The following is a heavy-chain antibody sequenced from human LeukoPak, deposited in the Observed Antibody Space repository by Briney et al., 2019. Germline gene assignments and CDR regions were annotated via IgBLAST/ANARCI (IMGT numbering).Heavy chain of an antibody. D-gene: IGHD1-26*01. J-gene: IGHJ5*02. CDR3: ARGDVGATAVPFDP. V-gene: IGHV4-38-2*01. CDR1: GYSISSGYY. Sequence: KPSETLSLTCAVSGYSISSGYYWGWIRQPPGKGLEWIGSIYHSGSTYYSPSLKSRVTISVDTSKNQFSLKLTSITAADTAVYYCARGDVGATAVPFDPWGQGTLVIVSS. CDR2: IYHSGST.